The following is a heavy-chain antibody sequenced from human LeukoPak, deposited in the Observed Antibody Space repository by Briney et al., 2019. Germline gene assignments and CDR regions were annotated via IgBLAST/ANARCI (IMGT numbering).Heavy chain of an antibody. V-gene: IGHV1-3*01. D-gene: IGHD3-22*01. Sequence: ASVKVSCKASGYTFTSYAMHWVRQAPGQRLEWMGWINAGNGNTKYSQKFQGRVTITRDTSASTAYMELSSLRSEDTAVYYCARGGRGDGYPNAFDIWGQGTMVTVSS. CDR1: GYTFTSYA. J-gene: IGHJ3*02. CDR3: ARGGRGDGYPNAFDI. CDR2: INAGNGNT.